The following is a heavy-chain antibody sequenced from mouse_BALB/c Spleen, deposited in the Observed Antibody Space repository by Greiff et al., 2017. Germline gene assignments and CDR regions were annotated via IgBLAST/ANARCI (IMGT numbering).Heavy chain of an antibody. CDR2: ISSGGST. J-gene: IGHJ2*01. CDR3: ARGGLGRLDY. Sequence: EVQGVESGGGLVKPGGSLKLSCAASGFTFSSYAMSWVRQTPEKRLEWVASISSGGSTYYPDSVKGRFTISRDNARNILYLQMSSLRSEDTAMYYCARGGLGRLDYWGQGTTLTDSS. D-gene: IGHD3-1*01. CDR1: GFTFSSYA. V-gene: IGHV5-6-5*01.